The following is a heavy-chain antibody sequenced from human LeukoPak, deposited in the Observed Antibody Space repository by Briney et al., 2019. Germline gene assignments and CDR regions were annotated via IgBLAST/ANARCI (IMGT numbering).Heavy chain of an antibody. Sequence: PSGTLSLTCAVSGGSISSSNWWSWVRQPPGKGLEWIGEIYHSGSTNYNPSLKSRVTISIDMSKNHFSLRLSSVTAADTAVYYCAGGDYVYFDYWGQGTLVTVSS. CDR2: IYHSGST. J-gene: IGHJ4*02. V-gene: IGHV4-4*02. CDR1: GGSISSSNW. CDR3: AGGDYVYFDY. D-gene: IGHD4-17*01.